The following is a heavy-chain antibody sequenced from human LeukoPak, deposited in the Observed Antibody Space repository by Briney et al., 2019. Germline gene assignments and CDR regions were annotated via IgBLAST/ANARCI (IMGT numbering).Heavy chain of an antibody. CDR1: GGSISSSGYS. CDR2: IYYSGNT. J-gene: IGHJ3*02. D-gene: IGHD6-19*01. V-gene: IGHV4-39*02. CDR3: ARRTTAVPGDALDI. Sequence: SETLSLTCTVAGGSISSSGYSWGWIRQPPGKGLEWIGSIYYSGNTYYTPSLKSRVTVSIDTSKNHFSLKLSSVTAADTAVYYCARRTTAVPGDALDIWGQGTMVTVSS.